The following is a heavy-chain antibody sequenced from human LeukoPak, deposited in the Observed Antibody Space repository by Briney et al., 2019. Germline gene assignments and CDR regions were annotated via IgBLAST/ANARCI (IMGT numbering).Heavy chain of an antibody. CDR2: INHSGGT. Sequence: SETLSLTCAVYGGSFSGYYWSWNRQPPGKGLEWIGEINHSGGTNYSPSLKSRVTLSVDTSKNQFSLRLSSVTAADTAVYYCARVGPANCSNTICYSAAGFDYWGQGTLVTVSS. CDR3: ARVGPANCSNTICYSAAGFDY. D-gene: IGHD2-2*01. V-gene: IGHV4-34*01. J-gene: IGHJ4*02. CDR1: GGSFSGYY.